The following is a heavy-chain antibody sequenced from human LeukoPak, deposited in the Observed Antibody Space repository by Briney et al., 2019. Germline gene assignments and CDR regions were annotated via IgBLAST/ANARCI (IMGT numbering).Heavy chain of an antibody. CDR3: ARGFPPRRNYDSSGYYSYYFDY. Sequence: GASVKVSCKASGYTFTSYGISWVRQAPGQGLEWMGWIRAYNGNTKHAQKVQGRVTMTTDTSTSTAYMELRSLRSDDTAVYYCARGFPPRRNYDSSGYYSYYFDYWGQGTLVTVSS. CDR2: IRAYNGNT. CDR1: GYTFTSYG. D-gene: IGHD3-22*01. J-gene: IGHJ4*02. V-gene: IGHV1-18*01.